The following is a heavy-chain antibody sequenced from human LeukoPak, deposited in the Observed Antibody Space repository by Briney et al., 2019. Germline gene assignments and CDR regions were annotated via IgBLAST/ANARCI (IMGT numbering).Heavy chain of an antibody. CDR3: ATRTASSGWHGIDY. Sequence: GGSLGLSCAASGFTFSSYAMSWVRQAPGKGLEWVSAISGSGGSTYYADSVKGRFTISRDNSKNTLYLQMNSLRAEDTAVYYCATRTASSGWHGIDYWGQGTLVTVSS. D-gene: IGHD6-19*01. CDR2: ISGSGGST. CDR1: GFTFSSYA. J-gene: IGHJ4*02. V-gene: IGHV3-23*01.